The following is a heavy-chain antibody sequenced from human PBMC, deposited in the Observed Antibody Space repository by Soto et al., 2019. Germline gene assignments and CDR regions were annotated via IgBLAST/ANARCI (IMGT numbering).Heavy chain of an antibody. CDR1: GYTFTSCP. D-gene: IGHD3-22*01. J-gene: IGHJ4*02. CDR3: ARDWTHYDSSGPGDY. Sequence: GASVKVSCKDSGYTFTSCPMHWVRQAPGQGLEWMGWINAGNGDTKYSQKFQGRVTITRDTSANTAYMELSSLRSEDTAVFYCARDWTHYDSSGPGDYWGQGTLVTVSS. CDR2: INAGNGDT. V-gene: IGHV1-3*01.